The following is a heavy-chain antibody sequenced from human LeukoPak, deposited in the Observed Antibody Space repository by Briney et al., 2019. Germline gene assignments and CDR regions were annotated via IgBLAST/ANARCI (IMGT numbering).Heavy chain of an antibody. Sequence: PSETLSLTCAVYGGSFSGYYWSWIRQPPGKGLEWIGEINHSGSTSYNPSLKSRVTISVDTSKNQFSLKLSSVTAADTAVYYCARGRKSIAARAPAFDIWGQGTMVTVSS. V-gene: IGHV4-34*01. CDR3: ARGRKSIAARAPAFDI. CDR2: INHSGST. J-gene: IGHJ3*02. CDR1: GGSFSGYY. D-gene: IGHD6-6*01.